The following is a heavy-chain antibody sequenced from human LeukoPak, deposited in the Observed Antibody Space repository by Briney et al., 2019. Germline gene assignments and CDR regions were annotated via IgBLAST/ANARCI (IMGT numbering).Heavy chain of an antibody. CDR3: ARDPRGGAFDI. CDR1: GGSISSSSYY. Sequence: SETLSLTCTVSGGSISSSSYYWGWIRQPPGKGLEWIGSIYYSGSTYYNPSLKSRVTISVDTSKNQFSLKLSSVTAADTAVYYCARDPRGGAFDIWGQGTMVTVSS. J-gene: IGHJ3*02. V-gene: IGHV4-39*02. CDR2: IYYSGST.